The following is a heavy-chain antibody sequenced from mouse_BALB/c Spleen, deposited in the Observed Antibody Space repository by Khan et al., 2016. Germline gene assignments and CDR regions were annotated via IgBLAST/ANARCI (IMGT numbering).Heavy chain of an antibody. D-gene: IGHD2-4*01. CDR3: AMITTYFDV. Sequence: EVQLQESGAELVMPGASVKLSCTASGFNIKDTYMHWVKQRPEQGLEWIGRIDPANGNTKYDPKFQGKATITADTSSNTAYLQLSSLTSEDTAVYYCAMITTYFDVWGAGTTVTVSS. CDR1: GFNIKDTY. J-gene: IGHJ1*01. V-gene: IGHV14-3*02. CDR2: IDPANGNT.